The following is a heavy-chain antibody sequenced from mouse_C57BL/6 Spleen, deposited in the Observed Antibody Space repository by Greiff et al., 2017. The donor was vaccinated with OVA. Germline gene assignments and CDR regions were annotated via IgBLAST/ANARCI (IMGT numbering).Heavy chain of an antibody. CDR3: AREGDYYYGSRGYFDV. Sequence: EVQGVESGGGLVKPGGSLKLSCAASGFTFSSYAMSWVRQTPEKRLEWVATISDGGSYTYYPDNVKGRFTISRDNAKNNLYLQMSHLKSEDTAMYYCAREGDYYYGSRGYFDVWGTGTTVTVSS. V-gene: IGHV5-4*01. D-gene: IGHD1-1*01. CDR1: GFTFSSYA. J-gene: IGHJ1*03. CDR2: ISDGGSYT.